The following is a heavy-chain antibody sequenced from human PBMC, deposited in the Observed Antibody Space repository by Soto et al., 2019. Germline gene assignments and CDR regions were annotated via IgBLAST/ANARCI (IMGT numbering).Heavy chain of an antibody. Sequence: QVQLVQSGAEVKKPGASVKGSCKASGYTFSNYLLHWVRQAPGQRLEWMGWINAGNGNTKYSQKFQGRATLTRDTSASTAYMELSGLRSEDTAVYYCASPSYGSGNFYWGQGTLVTVSS. V-gene: IGHV1-3*01. CDR3: ASPSYGSGNFY. J-gene: IGHJ4*02. D-gene: IGHD3-10*01. CDR2: INAGNGNT. CDR1: GYTFSNYL.